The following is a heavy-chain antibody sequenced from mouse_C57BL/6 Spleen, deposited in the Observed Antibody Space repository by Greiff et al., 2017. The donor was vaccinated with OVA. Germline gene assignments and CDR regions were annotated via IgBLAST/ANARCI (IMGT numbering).Heavy chain of an antibody. CDR1: GYTFTDYE. V-gene: IGHV1-15*01. CDR3: TRKAYYSNSYYFDY. Sequence: QVQLQQSGAELVRPGASVTLSCKASGYTFTDYEMHWVKQTPVHGLEWIGAIDPETGGTAYNQKFKGKAILTADKSSSTAYMELRSLTSEDSAVYYCTRKAYYSNSYYFDYWGQGTTLTVSS. CDR2: IDPETGGT. J-gene: IGHJ2*01. D-gene: IGHD2-5*01.